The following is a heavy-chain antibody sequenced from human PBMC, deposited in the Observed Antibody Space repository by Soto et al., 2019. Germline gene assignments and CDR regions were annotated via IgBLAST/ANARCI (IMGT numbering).Heavy chain of an antibody. Sequence: GESLKSSCKGCGYSFTSYWISWVRQMPGKGLEWMGRIDPSDSYTNYSPSFQGHVTISADKSISTAYLQWSSLKASDTAMYYCARRGSGSYSWYYYYGMDVWGQGTTVTVSS. CDR3: ARRGSGSYSWYYYYGMDV. V-gene: IGHV5-10-1*01. D-gene: IGHD1-26*01. CDR2: IDPSDSYT. CDR1: GYSFTSYW. J-gene: IGHJ6*02.